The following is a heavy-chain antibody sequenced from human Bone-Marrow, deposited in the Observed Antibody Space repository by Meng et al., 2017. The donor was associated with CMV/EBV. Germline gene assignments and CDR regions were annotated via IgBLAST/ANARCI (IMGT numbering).Heavy chain of an antibody. CDR2: ISSSSSYI. CDR1: GFTFSSYS. V-gene: IGHV3-21*01. Sequence: GGSLRLSFAASGFTFSSYSMNWVRQAPGKGLEWVSSISSSSSYIYYADSVKGRFTISRDNAKNSLYLQMNSLRAEDTAVYYCASHPHTNWFDPWGQGTRVTVSS. J-gene: IGHJ5*02. CDR3: ASHPHTNWFDP.